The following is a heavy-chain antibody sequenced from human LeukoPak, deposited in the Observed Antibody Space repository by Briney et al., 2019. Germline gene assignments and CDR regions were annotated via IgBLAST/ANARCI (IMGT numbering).Heavy chain of an antibody. D-gene: IGHD3-3*01. CDR2: ISYDGSNK. CDR3: ARGYHDFWSGRLDY. J-gene: IGHJ4*02. Sequence: GRSLRLSCAASGFTFSSYAMHWVRQAPGKGLEWVAVISYDGSNKYYADSVKGRFTISRDNSKNTLYLQMNSLRAEDTAVYYCARGYHDFWSGRLDYWGQGTLVTVSS. CDR1: GFTFSSYA. V-gene: IGHV3-30-3*01.